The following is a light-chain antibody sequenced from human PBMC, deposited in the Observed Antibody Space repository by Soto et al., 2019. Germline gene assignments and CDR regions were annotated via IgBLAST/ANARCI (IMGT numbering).Light chain of an antibody. CDR2: DVI. J-gene: IGLJ1*01. Sequence: QSVLTQPASVSGSPGQSITISCAAASSDDGGYNRVSWYQQHPGKAPKLLIYDVINRPSGVSHRFSGSKSGNTASLTISGLQAEDEADYYCSSYSSTRTLYVFGTGTK. CDR1: SSDDGGYNR. CDR3: SSYSSTRTLYV. V-gene: IGLV2-14*01.